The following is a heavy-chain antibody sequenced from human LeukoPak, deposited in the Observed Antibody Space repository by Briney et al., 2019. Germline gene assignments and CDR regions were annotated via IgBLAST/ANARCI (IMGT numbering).Heavy chain of an antibody. D-gene: IGHD3-22*01. CDR2: IIPIFGTA. CDR1: GGTFSSYA. Sequence: SVKVSCKASGGTFSSYAISWVRQAPGQGLEWMGRIIPIFGTANYAQKLQGRVTITTDQSTSTAYMELSSLRSEDTAVYYCARDGEDDSSGYYFLGVYWGQGTLVTVSS. V-gene: IGHV1-69*05. CDR3: ARDGEDDSSGYYFLGVY. J-gene: IGHJ4*02.